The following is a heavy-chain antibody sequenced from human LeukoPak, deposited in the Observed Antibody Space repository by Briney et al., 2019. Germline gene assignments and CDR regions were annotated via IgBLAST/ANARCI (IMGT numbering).Heavy chain of an antibody. Sequence: SETLSLTCTVSGGSISRRSNWWGSVRQPPGKGLEWIGTIYDSGNTFYNPSLTSRVTISLDTSRNQFSLRLSSVTAADTAVYYCARRDCGVSFDPWGHGTLVTVSS. CDR3: ARRDCGVSFDP. J-gene: IGHJ5*02. D-gene: IGHD2-21*01. CDR2: IYDSGNT. V-gene: IGHV4-39*01. CDR1: GGSISRRSNW.